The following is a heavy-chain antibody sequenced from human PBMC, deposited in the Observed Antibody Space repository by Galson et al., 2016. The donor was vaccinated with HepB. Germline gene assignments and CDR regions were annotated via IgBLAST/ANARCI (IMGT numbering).Heavy chain of an antibody. CDR3: ARDDDYVWGTYRYTRTVPQYYFDY. Sequence: SLRLSCAASGFTFSSYAMHWVRQAPGKGLEWVAVISFDGSNNFYADSVKGRFTISRENSKNTLYLQMNSLRAEDTAVYYCARDDDYVWGTYRYTRTVPQYYFDYWGQGTLVTVSS. CDR1: GFTFSSYA. CDR2: ISFDGSNN. J-gene: IGHJ4*02. V-gene: IGHV3-30-3*01. D-gene: IGHD3-16*02.